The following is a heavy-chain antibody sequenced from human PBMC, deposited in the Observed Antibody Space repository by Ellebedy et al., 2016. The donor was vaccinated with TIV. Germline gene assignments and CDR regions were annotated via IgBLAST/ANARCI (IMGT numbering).Heavy chain of an antibody. D-gene: IGHD4-17*01. J-gene: IGHJ3*02. V-gene: IGHV3-7*01. Sequence: GGSLRLSCAASRFSFSSYWMSWVRQAPGEGLEWVANINQDGSQKYYVDSVKGRFTISRDNVNKSLYLEVNSLRAEATAVYYCATDGSYGDCRSPQLAFTIWGQGTMVTVSS. CDR3: ATDGSYGDCRSPQLAFTI. CDR2: INQDGSQK. CDR1: RFSFSSYW.